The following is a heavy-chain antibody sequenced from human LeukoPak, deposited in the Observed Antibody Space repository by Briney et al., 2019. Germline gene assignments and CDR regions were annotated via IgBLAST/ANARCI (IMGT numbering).Heavy chain of an antibody. D-gene: IGHD3-16*01. J-gene: IGHJ4*02. CDR3: ARRSFDGDFDY. Sequence: SETLSLTCTVSGGSISSSIYYWGWIRQPPGKGLEWIGSIYYSGSTYYNPSLKSRVTISVDTSKNQFSLKLSSVTAADTAVYYCARRSFDGDFDYWAQGTLVTVSS. CDR2: IYYSGST. CDR1: GGSISSSIYY. V-gene: IGHV4-39*01.